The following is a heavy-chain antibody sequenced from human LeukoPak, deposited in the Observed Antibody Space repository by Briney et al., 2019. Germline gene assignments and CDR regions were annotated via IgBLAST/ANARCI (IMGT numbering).Heavy chain of an antibody. CDR3: ARVRKLRTRGVMDPLDY. V-gene: IGHV3-7*01. CDR2: IQQDGSEK. J-gene: IGHJ4*02. Sequence: GGSLRLSCAASGFTFNYYWLTWVRQAPGKGLEWVANIQQDGSEKYYVDSVKGRFIISRDNAKNSLYLQMNSLRAEDTAVYYCARVRKLRTRGVMDPLDYWGQGTLVTVCS. CDR1: GFTFNYYW. D-gene: IGHD3-10*01.